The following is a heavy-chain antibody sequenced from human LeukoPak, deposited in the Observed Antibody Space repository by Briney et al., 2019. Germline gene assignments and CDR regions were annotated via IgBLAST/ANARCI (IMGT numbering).Heavy chain of an antibody. D-gene: IGHD4-11*01. CDR1: GFTFSSYA. J-gene: IGHJ4*02. Sequence: PGGSLRLSCAASGFTFSSYAMHWVRQAPGKGLEWVAVISYDGSNKYYADSVKGRFTISRDNSKNTPYLQMNSLRAEDTAVYYCARVIFLGYSNYYCRECVWAPNDYWGQGTLVTVSS. CDR2: ISYDGSNK. V-gene: IGHV3-30-3*01. CDR3: ARVIFLGYSNYYCRECVWAPNDY.